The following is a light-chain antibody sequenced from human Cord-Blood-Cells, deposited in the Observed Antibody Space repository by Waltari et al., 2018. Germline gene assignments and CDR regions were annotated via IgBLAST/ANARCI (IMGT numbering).Light chain of an antibody. V-gene: IGLV2-14*01. CDR3: SSYTSSSTLV. Sequence: QSALTQPASVSGSPGQSIPISCTGPSSDVGGYTYVPWYQQHPGKAPKLMIYDVSNRPSGVSNRFSGSKSGNTASLTISGLQAEDEADYYCSSYTSSSTLVFGGGTKLTVL. CDR1: SSDVGGYTY. J-gene: IGLJ2*01. CDR2: DVS.